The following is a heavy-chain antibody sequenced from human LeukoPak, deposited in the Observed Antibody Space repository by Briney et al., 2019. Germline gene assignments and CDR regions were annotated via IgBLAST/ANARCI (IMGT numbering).Heavy chain of an antibody. D-gene: IGHD6-13*01. Sequence: GGSLRLSCAASGFTVSSNYMSWVRQAPGKGLEWVSVIYSGGSTYYADSARGRFTISRDNSKNTLYLQMNSLRAEDTAVYYCASRIAAAGVDYWGQGTLVTVSS. CDR2: IYSGGST. V-gene: IGHV3-53*01. CDR1: GFTVSSNY. CDR3: ASRIAAAGVDY. J-gene: IGHJ4*02.